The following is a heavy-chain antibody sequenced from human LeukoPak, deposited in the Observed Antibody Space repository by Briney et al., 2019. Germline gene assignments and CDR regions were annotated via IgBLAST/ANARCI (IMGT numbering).Heavy chain of an antibody. CDR2: ISSSSSYI. V-gene: IGHV3-21*01. D-gene: IGHD6-25*01. CDR3: ARRSAAKDAFDF. Sequence: GGSLRLSCAASGFTFSSYSMNWVRQAPGRGLEWVSSISSSSSYIYYADSVKGRFTISRDNAKNTLYLQMNSLRAEDTAVYYCARRSAAKDAFDFWGQGTMVTVSS. CDR1: GFTFSSYS. J-gene: IGHJ3*01.